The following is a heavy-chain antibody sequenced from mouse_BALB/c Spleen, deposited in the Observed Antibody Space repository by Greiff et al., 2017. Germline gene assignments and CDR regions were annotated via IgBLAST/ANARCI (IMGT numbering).Heavy chain of an antibody. CDR1: GYSITSDYA. Sequence: EVQRVESGPGLVKPSQSLSLTCTVTGYSITSDYAWNWIRQFPGNKLEWMGYISYSGSTSYNPSLKSRISITRDTSKNQFFLQLNSVTTEDTATYYCARGGLRRAYYAMDYWGQGTSVTVSS. CDR3: ARGGLRRAYYAMDY. D-gene: IGHD2-2*01. J-gene: IGHJ4*01. V-gene: IGHV3-2*02. CDR2: ISYSGST.